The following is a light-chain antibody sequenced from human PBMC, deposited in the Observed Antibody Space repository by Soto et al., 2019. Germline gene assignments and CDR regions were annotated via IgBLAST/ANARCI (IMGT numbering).Light chain of an antibody. CDR2: GAS. V-gene: IGKV3-20*01. CDR1: QSVSTNY. J-gene: IGKJ1*01. CDR3: QQYGSSPT. Sequence: EIVLAQSPGTLSLSPGERATLSCRASQSVSTNYLAWYQQKRGQPPRLLIYGASIRATGIPDRFSGSGSGTDFTLTISRLEPEDFAVYYCQQYGSSPTFGQGTKVDIK.